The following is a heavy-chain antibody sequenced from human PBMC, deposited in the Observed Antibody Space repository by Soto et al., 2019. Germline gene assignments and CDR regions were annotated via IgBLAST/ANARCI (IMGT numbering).Heavy chain of an antibody. V-gene: IGHV4-59*01. Sequence: SETLSLTCTVSGGSISSYYWSWIRQPPGKGLEWIGYIYYSGSTNYNPSLKSRVTISVDTSKNQFSLKLSSVTAADTAVYYCARAWDSSGYHGHWGQGTLVTVSS. D-gene: IGHD3-22*01. CDR3: ARAWDSSGYHGH. J-gene: IGHJ4*02. CDR2: IYYSGST. CDR1: GGSISSYY.